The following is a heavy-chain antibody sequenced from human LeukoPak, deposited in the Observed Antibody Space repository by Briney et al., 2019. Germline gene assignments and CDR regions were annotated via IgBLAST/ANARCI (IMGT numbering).Heavy chain of an antibody. CDR1: GGSFSGYY. Sequence: SGTLSLTCAVYGGSFSGYYWSWIRQPPGKGLEWIGEINHSGSTNYNPSLKSRVTISVDTSKNQFSLKLSSVTAADTAVYYCASGIQGSPGAHWFDPWGQGTLVTVSS. CDR3: ASGIQGSPGAHWFDP. V-gene: IGHV4-34*01. CDR2: INHSGST. D-gene: IGHD5-18*01. J-gene: IGHJ5*02.